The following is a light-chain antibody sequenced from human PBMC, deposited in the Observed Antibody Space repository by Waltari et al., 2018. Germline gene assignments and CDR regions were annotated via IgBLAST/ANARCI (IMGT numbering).Light chain of an antibody. Sequence: QSALTPPPSASGSPGQSVTISCTGTSGDVGGYNYFPWYQQHPGKAPRLMLYAVSNRPSGVPDRFSGSKSGNTASLTVSGLQAEDEADYYCSSYAGSNTFVFGAGTRVTVL. J-gene: IGLJ1*01. CDR1: SGDVGGYNY. CDR3: SSYAGSNTFV. CDR2: AVS. V-gene: IGLV2-8*01.